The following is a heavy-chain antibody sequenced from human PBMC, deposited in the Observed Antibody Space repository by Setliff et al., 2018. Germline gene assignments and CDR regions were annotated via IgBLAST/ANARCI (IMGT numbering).Heavy chain of an antibody. J-gene: IGHJ6*03. CDR1: GDTFSSYG. CDR2: TIPMFGST. CDR3: VREGVDTRSSTGYRYYMDV. V-gene: IGHV1-69*05. D-gene: IGHD5-18*01. Sequence: ASVKVSCKASGDTFSSYGISWVRQAPGQGLEWMGGTIPMFGSTSYAQRFQGRVTIITDESTTTAYMELSSLGSEDTAVYYCVREGVDTRSSTGYRYYMDVWAKGPRSPSP.